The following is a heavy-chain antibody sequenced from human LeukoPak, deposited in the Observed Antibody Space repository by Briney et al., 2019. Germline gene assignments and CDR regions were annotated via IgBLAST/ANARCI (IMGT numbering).Heavy chain of an antibody. CDR1: GYTFTSYG. CDR3: ARVETDIVATSFDY. CDR2: ISAYNGNT. Sequence: ASVKVSCKASGYTFTSYGISWVRQAPGQGLEWMGWISAYNGNTNYAQKLQGRVTMTTDTSTSTAYMELRSLRSDDTAVYYCARVETDIVATSFDYWGQGTLVTVSS. D-gene: IGHD5-12*01. J-gene: IGHJ4*02. V-gene: IGHV1-18*01.